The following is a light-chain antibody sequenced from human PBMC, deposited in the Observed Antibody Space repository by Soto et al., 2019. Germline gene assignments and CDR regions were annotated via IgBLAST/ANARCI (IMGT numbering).Light chain of an antibody. CDR2: SNN. Sequence: QSVLTQPPSASGTPGQRVSISCSGSSSNIGSNTVNWYQQLPGTAPKPLIYSNNQRPSGVPDRFSGSKSGTSASLAISGLQSEDEADYYCAAWDVSLNGKVFGGGTKLTVL. V-gene: IGLV1-44*01. CDR1: SSNIGSNT. CDR3: AAWDVSLNGKV. J-gene: IGLJ2*01.